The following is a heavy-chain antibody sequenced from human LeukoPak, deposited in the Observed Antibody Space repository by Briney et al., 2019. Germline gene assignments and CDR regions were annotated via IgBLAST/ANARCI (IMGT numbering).Heavy chain of an antibody. CDR1: GFTFSSYE. Sequence: GGSLRLSCAASGFTFSSYEMNWARQAPGKGLEWVSYISSSGSTIYYADSVKGRFTISRDNAKNSLYLQMNSLRAEDTAVYYCAREEDYYGSGSYYSWGQGTLVTVSS. V-gene: IGHV3-48*03. CDR3: AREEDYYGSGSYYS. J-gene: IGHJ5*02. D-gene: IGHD3-10*01. CDR2: ISSSGSTI.